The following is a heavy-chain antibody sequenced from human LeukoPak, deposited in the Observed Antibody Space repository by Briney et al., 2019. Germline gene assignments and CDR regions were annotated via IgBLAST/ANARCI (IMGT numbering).Heavy chain of an antibody. Sequence: GRSLRLSCAASGFTFSNYGMHWVRQAPGKGLEWVAVILYDGNNKYYTDSVKGRFTISRDNSKNTPYLQMNSLRAEDTAVYYCAKDHYDSGGTYTFDPWGQGTLVTVSS. CDR3: AKDHYDSGGTYTFDP. V-gene: IGHV3-30*18. J-gene: IGHJ5*02. CDR1: GFTFSNYG. D-gene: IGHD3-22*01. CDR2: ILYDGNNK.